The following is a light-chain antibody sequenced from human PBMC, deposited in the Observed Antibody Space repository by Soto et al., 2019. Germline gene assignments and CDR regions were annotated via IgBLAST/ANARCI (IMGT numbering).Light chain of an antibody. CDR2: DVS. V-gene: IGLV2-14*03. J-gene: IGLJ1*01. CDR3: CSYTTSNTRQIV. CDR1: SGDVGGYNY. Sequence: QSALTQPASVSGSPGQSITISCTGTSGDVGGYNYVSWYQHHPGKAPKLMIYDVSNRPSGVSNRFSGSKSGNTASLTISGLQPEDEADYYCCSYTTSNTRQIVFGTGTKVTVL.